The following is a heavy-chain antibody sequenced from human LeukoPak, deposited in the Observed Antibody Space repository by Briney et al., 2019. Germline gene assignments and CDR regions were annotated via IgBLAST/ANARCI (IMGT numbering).Heavy chain of an antibody. CDR1: GYSFTSYW. V-gene: IGHV5-51*01. D-gene: IGHD6-13*01. CDR2: IYPGDSDT. Sequence: PGGSLRLSCKGSGYSFTSYWIGWVRQMPGKGLEWMGIIYPGDSDTRYSPSFQGQVTISADKSISTAYLQWSSLKASDTAMYYCARQTLQSSSSKAPDYWGQGTLVTVSS. CDR3: ARQTLQSSSSKAPDY. J-gene: IGHJ4*02.